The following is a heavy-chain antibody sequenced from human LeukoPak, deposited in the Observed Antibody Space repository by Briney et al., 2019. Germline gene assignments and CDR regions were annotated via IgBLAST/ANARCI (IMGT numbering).Heavy chain of an antibody. D-gene: IGHD2-2*02. J-gene: IGHJ3*02. Sequence: GGSLRLSCEASGFTLDDYGMSWVRHSTGKGLEWVSAITNWNGGSTGYADSVRGRFTISRDNAKNSLYLQMNSLRAEDTALYYCARCSRSSTDCYSAFDIWGQGTMVTVSS. CDR1: GFTLDDYG. CDR2: ITNWNGGST. CDR3: ARCSRSSTDCYSAFDI. V-gene: IGHV3-20*04.